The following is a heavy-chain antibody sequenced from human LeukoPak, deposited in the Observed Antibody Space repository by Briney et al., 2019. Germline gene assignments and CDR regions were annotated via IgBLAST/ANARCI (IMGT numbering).Heavy chain of an antibody. CDR1: GGSFSGYY. D-gene: IGHD1-26*01. J-gene: IGHJ4*02. V-gene: IGHV4-34*01. Sequence: KSSETLSLTCAVYGGSFSGYYWSWIRQPPGKGLEWIGETNHSGSTNYNPSLKSRVTISVDTSKNQFSLKLSSVTAADTAVYYCARVGAPSGVEGIYYFDYWGQGTLVTVSS. CDR3: ARVGAPSGVEGIYYFDY. CDR2: TNHSGST.